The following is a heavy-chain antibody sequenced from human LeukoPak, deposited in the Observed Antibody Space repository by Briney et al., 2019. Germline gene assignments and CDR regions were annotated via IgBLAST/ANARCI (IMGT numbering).Heavy chain of an antibody. Sequence: SETLSLTCTVSGGSISSYYWSWIRQPPGKGLEWIGYIYYSGSTNYNPSLKSRVTISVDMSKNQFSLKLSSVTAADTAVYYCAREAYVYYYYYMDVWGKGTTVTVSS. CDR1: GGSISSYY. D-gene: IGHD3-16*01. CDR3: AREAYVYYYYYMDV. CDR2: IYYSGST. V-gene: IGHV4-59*01. J-gene: IGHJ6*03.